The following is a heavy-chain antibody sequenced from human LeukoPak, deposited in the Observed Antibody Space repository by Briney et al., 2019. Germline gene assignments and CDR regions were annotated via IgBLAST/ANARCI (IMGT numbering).Heavy chain of an antibody. CDR3: ARLRPGGPRPKYCSSTSCYTGRSNYFDY. Sequence: PSETLSLTCAVHGGSFSGYYWSWIRQPPGKGLEWIGEINHSGSTNYNPSLKSRVTISVDTSKNQFSLKLSSVTAADTAVYYCARLRPGGPRPKYCSSTSCYTGRSNYFDYWGQGTLVTVSS. J-gene: IGHJ4*02. D-gene: IGHD2-2*02. V-gene: IGHV4-34*01. CDR2: INHSGST. CDR1: GGSFSGYY.